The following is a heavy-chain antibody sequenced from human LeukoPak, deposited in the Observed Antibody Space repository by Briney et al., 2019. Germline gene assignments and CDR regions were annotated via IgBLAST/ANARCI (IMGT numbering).Heavy chain of an antibody. V-gene: IGHV3-30-3*01. D-gene: IGHD2-2*01. CDR1: GFAFSSYA. Sequence: GGSLRLSCAASGFAFSSYAMHWVRQAPGKGLEWVAVISYDGINKYYADSVKGRFTISRDNSKNTLYLQMNRLRAEDTAVYYCAQLRRVVVPAAMPRVGAFDIWGQGTMVTVSS. CDR2: ISYDGINK. J-gene: IGHJ3*02. CDR3: AQLRRVVVPAAMPRVGAFDI.